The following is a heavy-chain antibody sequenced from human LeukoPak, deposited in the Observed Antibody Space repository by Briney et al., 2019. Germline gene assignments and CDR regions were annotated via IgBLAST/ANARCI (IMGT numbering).Heavy chain of an antibody. D-gene: IGHD5-18*01. J-gene: IGHJ4*02. CDR1: GGSFSGYY. CDR2: INHSGST. Sequence: PSETLSLTCAVYGGSFSGYYWSWIRQPPGKGLEWIGEINHSGSTNYNPSLKSRVTISVDTSKNQFSLKLSSVTAADTAVYYCARTGIQLWLIIWGQGTLVTVSS. V-gene: IGHV4-34*01. CDR3: ARTGIQLWLII.